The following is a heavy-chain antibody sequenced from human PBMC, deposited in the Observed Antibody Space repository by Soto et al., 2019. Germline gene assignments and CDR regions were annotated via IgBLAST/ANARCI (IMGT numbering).Heavy chain of an antibody. D-gene: IGHD4-4*01. CDR3: AVDGYSHGAADY. CDR2: IIPIFGTA. CDR1: GGTFSSYA. Sequence: SVKVSCKASGGTFSSYAISWVRQAPGQGLEWIGGIIPIFGTANYAQKFQGRVTITADESTSTAYMELSSLRSEDTAVYYCAVDGYSHGAADYWGQGTLVTVSS. V-gene: IGHV1-69*13. J-gene: IGHJ4*02.